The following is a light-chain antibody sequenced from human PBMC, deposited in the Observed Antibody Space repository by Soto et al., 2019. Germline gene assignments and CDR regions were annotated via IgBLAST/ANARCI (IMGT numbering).Light chain of an antibody. CDR3: QQRSNWPPEYT. CDR1: QSVSSY. V-gene: IGKV3-11*01. CDR2: DAS. Sequence: EIVLTQSPATLSLSPGERATLSCRASQSVSSYLAWYQQKPGQAPRLLIYDASNRDNGIPARFSGSGSGTDFTLTISSLEPEDFAVYDCQQRSNWPPEYTFGQGTKLEIK. J-gene: IGKJ2*01.